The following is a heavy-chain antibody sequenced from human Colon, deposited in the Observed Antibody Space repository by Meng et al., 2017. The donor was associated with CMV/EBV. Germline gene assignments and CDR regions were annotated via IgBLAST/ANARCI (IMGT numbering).Heavy chain of an antibody. V-gene: IGHV3-11*01. CDR3: AVQVGPTERYFDI. J-gene: IGHJ2*01. D-gene: IGHD1-26*01. CDR1: GFRFSDHF. CDR2: ITPDSTTK. Sequence: GGSLRLSCAASGFRFSDHFMHWIRHTPERGLEWLSYITPDSTTKYHADSVKVRFTVSRDNAKNLMYLQMNSLRAEDTAVYYCAVQVGPTERYFDIWGRGTLVTVSS.